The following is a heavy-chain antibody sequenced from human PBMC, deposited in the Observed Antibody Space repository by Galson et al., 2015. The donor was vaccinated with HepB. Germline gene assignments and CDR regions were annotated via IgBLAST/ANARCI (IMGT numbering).Heavy chain of an antibody. Sequence: SLRLSCAASGFTFSNAWMSWVRQAPGKGLEWVGRIKSKTDGGTTDYAAPVKGRFTISRDDSKNTLYLQMNSLKTEDTAVYYCTTPYSGSYRGGDYWGQGTLVTVSS. V-gene: IGHV3-15*01. J-gene: IGHJ4*02. CDR2: IKSKTDGGTT. CDR3: TTPYSGSYRGGDY. D-gene: IGHD1-26*01. CDR1: GFTFSNAW.